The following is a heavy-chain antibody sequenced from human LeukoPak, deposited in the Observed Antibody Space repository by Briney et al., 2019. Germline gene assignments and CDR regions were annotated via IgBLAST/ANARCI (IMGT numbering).Heavy chain of an antibody. J-gene: IGHJ5*02. Sequence: SQTLSLTCALSGDSVSSNSAAWNWIRQSPSRGLEWLGRTYYRSKWYNDYAVSVKSRVTINPDTSKNQFSLQLNSVTPEDTAVYYCARDKAVAGIEWFDPWGQGTLVTVSS. D-gene: IGHD6-19*01. CDR3: ARDKAVAGIEWFDP. CDR1: GDSVSSNSAA. V-gene: IGHV6-1*01. CDR2: TYYRSKWYN.